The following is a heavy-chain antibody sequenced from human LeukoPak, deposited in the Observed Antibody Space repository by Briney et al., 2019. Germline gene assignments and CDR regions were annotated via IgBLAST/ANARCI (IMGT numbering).Heavy chain of an antibody. CDR2: ISSGGSTI. V-gene: IGHV3-11*01. CDR1: GFTFSDYY. Sequence: AGGSLRLSCAVSGFTFSDYYMSWIRQAPGKGLEWVAYISSGGSTISHADSVKGRFTISRDNAENSLYLQINSLRVEDTAVYYCAGRAAAGRCFDYWGQGTLVTVSS. CDR3: AGRAAAGRCFDY. D-gene: IGHD6-13*01. J-gene: IGHJ4*02.